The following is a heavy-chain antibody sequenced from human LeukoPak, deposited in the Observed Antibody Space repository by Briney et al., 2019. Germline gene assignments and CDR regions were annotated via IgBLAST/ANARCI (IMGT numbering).Heavy chain of an antibody. CDR3: ARVVGGTGSSDY. V-gene: IGHV4-59*01. D-gene: IGHD1-26*01. CDR2: IYYIGST. CDR1: GGSISSDY. J-gene: IGHJ4*02. Sequence: PSETLSLTCTVSGGSISSDYWSWIRQPPGKGLEWIGYIYYIGSTNYNPSLKSRITISVDTSKSHFSLKLSSVTAADTAVYYCARVVGGTGSSDYWGQGTLVTVSS.